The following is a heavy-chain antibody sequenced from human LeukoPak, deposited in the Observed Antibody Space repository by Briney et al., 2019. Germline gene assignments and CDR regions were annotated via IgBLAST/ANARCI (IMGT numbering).Heavy chain of an antibody. D-gene: IGHD3-22*01. CDR2: INWNGGRT. CDR1: GFTFDDYG. CDR3: AKHDWKDSVDYYPEY. V-gene: IGHV3-20*04. J-gene: IGHJ4*02. Sequence: GGSLRLSCAASGFTFDDYGMSWVRQAPGKGLEWVSGINWNGGRTFYADSVKGRFTISRDNAKNSLYLQMNSLRADDTALYYCAKHDWKDSVDYYPEYWGQGTLVTVSS.